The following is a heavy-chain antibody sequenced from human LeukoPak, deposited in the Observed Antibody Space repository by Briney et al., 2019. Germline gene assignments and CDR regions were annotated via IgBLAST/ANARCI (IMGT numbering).Heavy chain of an antibody. CDR2: ITSETYGGTK. CDR3: SRGAFCNNTSSPPGYYYYMDV. V-gene: IGHV3-49*04. J-gene: IGHJ6*03. CDR1: SFTFESFG. Sequence: PGGSLRLSCTGSSFTFESFGLMWVRQAPGKGLEWVAFITSETYGGTKEYAASVKRRFTISRDDSKGVAYLQLNRLKTEDTGTYFCSRGAFCNNTSSPPGYYYYMDVWGKGTTVIVSS. D-gene: IGHD2-2*01.